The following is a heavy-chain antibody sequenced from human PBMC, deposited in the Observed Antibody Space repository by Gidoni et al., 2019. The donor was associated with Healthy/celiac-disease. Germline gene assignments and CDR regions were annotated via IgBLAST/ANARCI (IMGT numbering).Heavy chain of an antibody. D-gene: IGHD2-15*01. CDR2: IGTAGDT. Sequence: EVQLLESGGGLVQPGGSLRLSCAASGFTFSSYDMHWVRQAKGKGLEWVSAIGTAGDTYYPGPVKGRFTISRENAKNSLYLQMSSLRAGDTAVYYCARTGGGYCSGGSCPRSAFDIWGQGTMVTVSS. V-gene: IGHV3-13*01. CDR3: ARTGGGYCSGGSCPRSAFDI. CDR1: GFTFSSYD. J-gene: IGHJ3*02.